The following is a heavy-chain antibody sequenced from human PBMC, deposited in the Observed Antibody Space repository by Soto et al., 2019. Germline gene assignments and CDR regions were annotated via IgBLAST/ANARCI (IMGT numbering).Heavy chain of an antibody. V-gene: IGHV1-69*01. CDR3: ASNPPMMAFGGVGGYFFDN. J-gene: IGHJ4*02. CDR2: IIPMFGTA. D-gene: IGHD3-16*01. Sequence: QVQLVQSGAEMKKPGSSVKVSCKASGGTFGSFALTWVRQAPGQGLEWMGGIIPMFGTANYAEKFQGRVTITADESTSTGYMEMSSLGHEHTAVYYCASNPPMMAFGGVGGYFFDNWGQGTLVNVSS. CDR1: GGTFGSFA.